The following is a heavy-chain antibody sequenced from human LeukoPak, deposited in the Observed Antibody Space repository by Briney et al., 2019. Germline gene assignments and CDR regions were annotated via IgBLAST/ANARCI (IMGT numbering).Heavy chain of an antibody. CDR2: IIPIFGTA. Sequence: SVKVSCKASAGTLSSYAISWVRQAPGQGLEWMGRIIPIFGTANYAQKFQGRVTITTDESTSTAYMEMSSLRSEDTAVYYCARDGDYLLGWYFDLWGRGTLVTVSS. J-gene: IGHJ2*01. D-gene: IGHD4-17*01. V-gene: IGHV1-69*05. CDR3: ARDGDYLLGWYFDL. CDR1: AGTLSSYA.